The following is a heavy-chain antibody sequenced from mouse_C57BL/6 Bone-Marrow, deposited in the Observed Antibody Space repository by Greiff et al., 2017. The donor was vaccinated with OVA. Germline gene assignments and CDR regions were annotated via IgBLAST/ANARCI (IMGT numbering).Heavy chain of an antibody. CDR1: GFTFTDYY. CDR3: ARSPPYAMDY. CDR2: IRNKANGYTT. J-gene: IGHJ4*01. V-gene: IGHV7-3*01. Sequence: EVKLMESGGGLVQPGGSLSLSCAASGFTFTDYYMSWVRQPPGKALEWLGFIRNKANGYTTEYSASVKGRFTISRDNSQSILYLQMNALRAEDSATYYCARSPPYAMDYWGQGTSVTVSS.